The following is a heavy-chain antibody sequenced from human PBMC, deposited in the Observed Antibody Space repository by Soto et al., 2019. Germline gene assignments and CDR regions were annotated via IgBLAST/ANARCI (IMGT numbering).Heavy chain of an antibody. J-gene: IGHJ4*02. CDR1: GYAFASYA. V-gene: IGHV1-3*01. CDR2: INVGNGNT. D-gene: IGHD1-20*01. CDR3: AREHNNAFDF. Sequence: ASVKVSCKASGYAFASYAIHWVRQAPGQRLEWMGWINVGNGNTKYSQKFQGRVTITRDTSASTAYMDLSSLRSEDTAVYYCAREHNNAFDFWGQGTLVTVSS.